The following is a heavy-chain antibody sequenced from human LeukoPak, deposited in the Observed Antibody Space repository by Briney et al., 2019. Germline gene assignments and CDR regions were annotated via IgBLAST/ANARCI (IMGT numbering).Heavy chain of an antibody. CDR1: GFTFSSYS. J-gene: IGHJ3*02. CDR2: ISSSSSYI. V-gene: IGHV3-21*01. CDR3: ARGRWDGYNLLDAFDI. D-gene: IGHD5-24*01. Sequence: GGSLRLSCAASGFTFSSYSMNWVRQAPGKGLEWVSSISSSSSYIYYVDSVKGRFTISRDNAKNSLFLQMNSLRAEDTAVYYCARGRWDGYNLLDAFDIWGQGTVVTVSS.